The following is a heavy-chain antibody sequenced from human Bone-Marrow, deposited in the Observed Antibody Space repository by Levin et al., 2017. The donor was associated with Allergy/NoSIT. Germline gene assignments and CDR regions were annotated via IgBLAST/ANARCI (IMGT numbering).Heavy chain of an antibody. CDR2: ISYDGSNK. J-gene: IGHJ4*02. V-gene: IGHV3-30*18. D-gene: IGHD5-18*01. CDR3: AKAPYSYGLVY. CDR1: GFTFSSYG. Sequence: LSLTCAASGFTFSSYGMHWVRQAPGKGLEWVAVISYDGSNKYYADSVKGRFTISRDNSKNTLYLQMNSLRAEDTAVYYCAKAPYSYGLVYWGQGTLVTVSS.